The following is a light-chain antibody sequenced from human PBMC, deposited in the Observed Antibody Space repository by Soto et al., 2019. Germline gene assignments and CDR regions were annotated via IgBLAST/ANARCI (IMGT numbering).Light chain of an antibody. CDR1: SSDVGGYKY. CDR2: DVT. J-gene: IGLJ2*01. CDR3: SSYTSTSTLVL. V-gene: IGLV2-14*03. Sequence: QLVLTQPASVSGSPGQSITISCTGASSDVGGYKYVSWYQHHPGNAPKLLIYDVTIRPSGVSDRFSGSKSGNTASLTISGLQAEDESTYYCSSYTSTSTLVLFGGGTKLTVL.